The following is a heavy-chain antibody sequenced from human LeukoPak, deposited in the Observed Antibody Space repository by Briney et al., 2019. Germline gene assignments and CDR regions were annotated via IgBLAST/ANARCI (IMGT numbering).Heavy chain of an antibody. CDR2: IYYSGST. Sequence: SETLSLTCTVSGGSISSYYWSWIRQPPGKGLEWIGYIYYSGSTNYNPSLKSRVTISVDTSKNQFSLKLSSVTAADTAVYYCAREAGLRFLEWLLYFDYWGQGTLVTVSS. J-gene: IGHJ4*02. V-gene: IGHV4-59*01. CDR3: AREAGLRFLEWLLYFDY. D-gene: IGHD3-3*01. CDR1: GGSISSYY.